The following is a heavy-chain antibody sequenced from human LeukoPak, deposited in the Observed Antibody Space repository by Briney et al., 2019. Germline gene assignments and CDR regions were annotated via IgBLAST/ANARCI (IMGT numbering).Heavy chain of an antibody. CDR3: AKVLGAPSDF. J-gene: IGHJ4*02. V-gene: IGHV3-21*01. CDR2: ISSSSSYI. D-gene: IGHD1-26*01. CDR1: GFTFSSYS. Sequence: GGSLRLSCAASGFTFSSYSMNWVRQAPGKGLEWVSSISSSSSYIYYADSVKGRFTISRDNSKNTLYLQMNSLRAEDTAVYYCAKVLGAPSDFWGQGTLVTVSS.